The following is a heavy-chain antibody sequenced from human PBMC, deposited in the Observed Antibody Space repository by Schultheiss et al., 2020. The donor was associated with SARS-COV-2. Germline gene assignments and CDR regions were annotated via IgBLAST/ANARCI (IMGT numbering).Heavy chain of an antibody. Sequence: SETLSLTCAVSGYSISSGFYWSWIRQHPGKGLEWIGYIYYSGSTYYNPSLKSRVTISVDTSKNQFSLKLNSVTAADTAVYYCASYELWYGLAYWGQGTLVTVSS. CDR2: IYYSGST. J-gene: IGHJ4*02. D-gene: IGHD3-10*01. CDR3: ASYELWYGLAY. CDR1: GYSISSGFY. V-gene: IGHV4-31*11.